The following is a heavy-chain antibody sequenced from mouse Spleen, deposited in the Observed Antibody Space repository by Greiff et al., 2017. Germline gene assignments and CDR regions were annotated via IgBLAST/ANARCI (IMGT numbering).Heavy chain of an antibody. D-gene: IGHD1-1*01. Sequence: VKLVESGPGLVAPSQSLSITCTVSGFSLTSYGVHWVRQPPGKGLEWLGVIWAGGSTNYNSALMSRLSISKDNSKSQVFLKMNSLQTDDTAMYYCAREGTTVVAPSMDYWGQGTSVTVSS. CDR3: AREGTTVVAPSMDY. CDR1: GFSLTSYG. V-gene: IGHV2-9*02. CDR2: IWAGGST. J-gene: IGHJ4*01.